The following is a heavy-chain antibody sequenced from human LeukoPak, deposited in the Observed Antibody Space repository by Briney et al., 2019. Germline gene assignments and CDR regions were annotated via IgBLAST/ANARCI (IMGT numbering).Heavy chain of an antibody. CDR2: IRYDGSNK. CDR3: ATSGKIFGVVTIPGPFDY. V-gene: IGHV3-30*02. Sequence: GGSLRLSCAASGFTFSSYGMHWVRQAPGKGLEGVAFIRYDGSNKYYADSVKGRFTISRDNSKNTLYLQMNSLRAEDTAVYYCATSGKIFGVVTIPGPFDYWGQGTLVTVSS. CDR1: GFTFSSYG. D-gene: IGHD3-3*01. J-gene: IGHJ4*02.